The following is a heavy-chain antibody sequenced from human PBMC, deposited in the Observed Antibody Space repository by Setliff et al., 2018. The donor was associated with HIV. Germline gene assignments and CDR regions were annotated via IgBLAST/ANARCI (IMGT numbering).Heavy chain of an antibody. CDR3: ARGRITIFGVTYYTKDAFDI. D-gene: IGHD3-3*01. Sequence: PSETLSLTCTVSGGSISSSSYYWGWIRQPPGKGLEWIGSIYYNGSTYYNSALKSRVSISVDTSKKQISLNLSAVTAADTAVYYCARGRITIFGVTYYTKDAFDIWGQGTMVTV. CDR2: IYYNGST. V-gene: IGHV4-39*07. J-gene: IGHJ3*02. CDR1: GGSISSSSYY.